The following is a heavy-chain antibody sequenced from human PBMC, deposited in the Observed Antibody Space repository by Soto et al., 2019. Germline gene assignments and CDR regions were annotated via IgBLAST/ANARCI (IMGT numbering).Heavy chain of an antibody. CDR3: ARGLHSLFDY. CDR1: GFTFSSYG. Sequence: PVGSVRLSCAASGFTFSSYGMHWVRQAPGKGLEWVAVIWYDGNNKYYADSVKGRFTISRDNSKNTLYVQMTSLRAEDTAIYYCARGLHSLFDYWGQGTLVTVSS. D-gene: IGHD2-21*01. J-gene: IGHJ4*02. V-gene: IGHV3-33*01. CDR2: IWYDGNNK.